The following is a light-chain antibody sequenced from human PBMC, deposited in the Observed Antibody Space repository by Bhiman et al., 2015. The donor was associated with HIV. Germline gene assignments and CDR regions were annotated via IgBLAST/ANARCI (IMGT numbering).Light chain of an antibody. CDR1: NVGTNS. CDR3: QVWDGTTDVSVV. Sequence: SPVLTQPLSVSVAPGRTATITCVGNNVGTNSVHWYRQRPGQAPQLVIVYPNDRPSGIPDRFSGSYSGNAATLTISGAEAGDEADYFCQVWDGTTDVSVVFGGGTKLTVL. V-gene: IGLV3-21*04. CDR2: YPN. J-gene: IGLJ2*01.